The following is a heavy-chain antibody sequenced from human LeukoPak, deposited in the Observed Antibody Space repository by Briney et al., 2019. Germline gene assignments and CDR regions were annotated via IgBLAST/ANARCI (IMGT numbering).Heavy chain of an antibody. V-gene: IGHV3-48*03. D-gene: IGHD3-22*01. CDR1: GFTFNFYE. CDR2: ISSSGNII. CDR3: ARGGSIGYNYNAFDM. J-gene: IGHJ3*02. Sequence: GGSLRLSCAASGFTFNFYEMNCVRLAPGKGLEWVSFISSSGNIIYYADSVRGRFTISRDNAKTSLYLQLNSLRAEDTAVYYCARGGSIGYNYNAFDMWGQGTVVTVST.